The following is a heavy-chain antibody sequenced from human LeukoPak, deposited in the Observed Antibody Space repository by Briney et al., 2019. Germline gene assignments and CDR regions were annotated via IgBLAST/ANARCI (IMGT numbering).Heavy chain of an antibody. D-gene: IGHD3-22*01. CDR1: GGSFNGYY. Sequence: SETLSLTCAVYGGSFNGYYWSWIRQPPGKGLEWIGEINHSGSTNYNPSLKSRVTISVDTSKNQFSLKLSSVTAADTAVYYCARGSRDDSSGYYHNWFDPWGQGTLVTVSS. J-gene: IGHJ5*02. CDR2: INHSGST. V-gene: IGHV4-34*01. CDR3: ARGSRDDSSGYYHNWFDP.